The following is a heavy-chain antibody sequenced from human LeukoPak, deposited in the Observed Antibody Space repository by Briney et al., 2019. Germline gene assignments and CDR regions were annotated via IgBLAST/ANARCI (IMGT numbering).Heavy chain of an antibody. J-gene: IGHJ4*02. CDR3: ARERAVAGLDY. CDR2: ISSSSSYI. V-gene: IGHV3-21*01. Sequence: GGALRLSCAASGFTFSSYSMNWVRQAPGKGLEGVSSISSSSSYIYYADSVKGRFTISRDNAKNSLYLQMNSLRAEDTAVYYCARERAVAGLDYWGQGPLVTVSS. D-gene: IGHD6-19*01. CDR1: GFTFSSYS.